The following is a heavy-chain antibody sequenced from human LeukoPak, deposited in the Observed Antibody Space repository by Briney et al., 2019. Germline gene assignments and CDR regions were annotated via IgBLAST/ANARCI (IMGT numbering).Heavy chain of an antibody. D-gene: IGHD4/OR15-4a*01. CDR3: ARDGTANGPGWVYYYYMDV. V-gene: IGHV4-4*07. CDR1: GGSISSYY. J-gene: IGHJ6*03. Sequence: SETLSLTCTVSGGSISSYYWSWIRQPAGKGLEWIGRIYTSGSTNYNPSLKSRVTMSVDTSKNQFSLKLSSVTAAGTAVYYCARDGTANGPGWVYYYYMDVWGKGTTVTVSS. CDR2: IYTSGST.